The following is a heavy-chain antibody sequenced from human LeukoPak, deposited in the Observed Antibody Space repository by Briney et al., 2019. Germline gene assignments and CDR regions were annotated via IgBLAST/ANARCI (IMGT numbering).Heavy chain of an antibody. Sequence: PSETLSLTCAVSGASISSGDYSWSWIRQPPGKGLEWIGYIYHSGSTTYNPSLKSRLTISLDRSKNQFSLKLSSVTAADTAVYYCAGGFGSGSYRFDYWGQGTLVTVSS. CDR2: IYHSGST. J-gene: IGHJ4*02. CDR1: GASISSGDYS. D-gene: IGHD3-10*01. CDR3: AGGFGSGSYRFDY. V-gene: IGHV4-30-2*01.